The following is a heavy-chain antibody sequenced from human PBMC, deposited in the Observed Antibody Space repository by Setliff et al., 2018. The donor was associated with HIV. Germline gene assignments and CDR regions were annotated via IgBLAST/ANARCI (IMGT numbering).Heavy chain of an antibody. CDR2: IFHRGGT. CDR1: GSSISDHYW. J-gene: IGHJ3*01. Sequence: NPSETLSLTCSVSGSSISDHYWWAWVRQAPGKGLEYIGTIFHRGGTFNNSSLKSRVTMSVDTSKNQFSLKLTSVTAADTAIYYCLRETGVNVAADGRGYHTFDFWGRGTMVTVSS. V-gene: IGHV4-38-2*02. CDR3: LRETGVNVAADGRGYHTFDF. D-gene: IGHD2-8*02.